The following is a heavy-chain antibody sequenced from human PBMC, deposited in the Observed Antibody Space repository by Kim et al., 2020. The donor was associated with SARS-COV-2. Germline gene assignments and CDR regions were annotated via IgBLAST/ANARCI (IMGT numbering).Heavy chain of an antibody. D-gene: IGHD5-18*01. V-gene: IGHV3-23*05. Sequence: YADSVKGRFTISRDNSKNTLYLQMNSLRAEDTAVYYCAKGGGHSYGYVAWGQVTLVTVSS. J-gene: IGHJ4*02. CDR3: AKGGGHSYGYVA.